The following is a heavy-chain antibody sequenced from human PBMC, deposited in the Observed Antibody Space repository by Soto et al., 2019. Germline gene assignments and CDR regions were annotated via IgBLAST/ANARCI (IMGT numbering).Heavy chain of an antibody. CDR3: AKDRRRGGYGYDAFDL. D-gene: IGHD5-18*01. V-gene: IGHV3-30*18. Sequence: QVQLVESGGGVVQPGMSLRLSCGASRLTFSSYGMHWVRQAPGKGLEWVALISYDESKKYYADSVKGRFTISRDNSNNTLYLLMDNLKAEDTAVYYCAKDRRRGGYGYDAFDLWGQGTMVTVSS. J-gene: IGHJ3*01. CDR1: RLTFSSYG. CDR2: ISYDESKK.